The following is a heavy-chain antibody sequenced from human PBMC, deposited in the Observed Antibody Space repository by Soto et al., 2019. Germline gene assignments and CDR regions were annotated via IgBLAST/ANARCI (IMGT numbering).Heavy chain of an antibody. CDR3: ARYRREAVAGYTLDN. CDR2: VYNSGST. CDR1: GGPISSNY. D-gene: IGHD6-13*01. V-gene: IGHV4-59*01. Sequence: LSLTCTVSGGPISSNYWTWIRQPPGKGLEWIGYVYNSGSTNYNPSLKSRVTISEDTSKSQFSLKVNSMTAADTAVYYCARYRREAVAGYTLDNWGQGILVTV. J-gene: IGHJ4*02.